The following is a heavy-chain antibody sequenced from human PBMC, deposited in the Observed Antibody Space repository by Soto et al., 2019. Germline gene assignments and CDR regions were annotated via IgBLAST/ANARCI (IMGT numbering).Heavy chain of an antibody. Sequence: SETLSLTCTVSGGSISSGGYYWSWIRQHPGKGLEWIGYIYYSGSTNYNPSLKSRVTISVDTSKNQFSLKLSSVTAADTAVYYCASFSDSSGYWGLDYWGQGTLVTVSS. J-gene: IGHJ4*02. V-gene: IGHV4-61*08. CDR3: ASFSDSSGYWGLDY. D-gene: IGHD3-22*01. CDR1: GGSISSGGYY. CDR2: IYYSGST.